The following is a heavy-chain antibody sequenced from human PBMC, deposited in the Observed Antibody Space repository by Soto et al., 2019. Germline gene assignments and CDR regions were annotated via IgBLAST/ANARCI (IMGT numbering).Heavy chain of an antibody. Sequence: GGSLRLSCAASGFTFSDYWMGWVRQAPGKGLEWVAVISYDGSNKYYADSVKGRFTISRDNSKNTLYLQMNSLRAEDTAVYYCARDDGSGWFLDYWGQGTLVTVSS. CDR1: GFTFSDYW. D-gene: IGHD6-19*01. CDR3: ARDDGSGWFLDY. CDR2: ISYDGSNK. J-gene: IGHJ4*02. V-gene: IGHV3-30-3*01.